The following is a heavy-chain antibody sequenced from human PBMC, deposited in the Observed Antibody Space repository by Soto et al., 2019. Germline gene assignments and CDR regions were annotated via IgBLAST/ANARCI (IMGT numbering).Heavy chain of an antibody. CDR3: AKGGPFTGGFDS. J-gene: IGHJ5*01. CDR1: GLTLRSYA. V-gene: IGHV3-23*01. D-gene: IGHD3-16*01. CDR2: SSGRRGVP. Sequence: EGQLLQSGGDLVQPGGSLRLSCAGSGLTLRSYAMTWIRQTPEKGLEWVSTSSGRRGVPSYADSVNGRFTVSRDNSKNTLYLQMNSLRPDDTAIYYCAKGGPFTGGFDSWGQGTLVTVAS.